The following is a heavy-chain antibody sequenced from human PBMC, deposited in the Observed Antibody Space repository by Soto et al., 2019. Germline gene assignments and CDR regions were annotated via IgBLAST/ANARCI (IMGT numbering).Heavy chain of an antibody. V-gene: IGHV1-69*01. CDR3: ARDGGRHSGGMDY. J-gene: IGHJ4*02. CDR1: GGTFSSYS. CDR2: IIPIFGTA. Sequence: QVQLVQSGAEVKKPGSSVKVSCKASGGTFSSYSINWVRQAPGQGLEWMGEIIPIFGTANYAQKFQGRVTITADESTSTAYMELSSLGSEDMAVYYCARDGGRHSGGMDYWGQGTLVTVSS. D-gene: IGHD1-26*01.